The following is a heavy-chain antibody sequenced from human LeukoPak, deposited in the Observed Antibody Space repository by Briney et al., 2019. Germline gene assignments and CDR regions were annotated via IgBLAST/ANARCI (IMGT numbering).Heavy chain of an antibody. J-gene: IGHJ4*02. CDR3: ARGPYYYDSSGD. D-gene: IGHD3-22*01. CDR1: GGSISSYY. CDR2: IYYSGST. Sequence: PSETLSLTCTVSGGSISSYYWSWIRQPPGKGLEWIGYIYYSGSTNYNPSLKSRVTISVGTSKNQFSLKLSSVTAADTAVYYCARGPYYYDSSGDWGQGTLVTVSS. V-gene: IGHV4-59*01.